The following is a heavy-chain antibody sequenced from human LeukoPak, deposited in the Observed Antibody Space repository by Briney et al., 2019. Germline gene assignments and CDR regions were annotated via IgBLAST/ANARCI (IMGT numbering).Heavy chain of an antibody. J-gene: IGHJ4*02. Sequence: GGSLRLSCAASGFTFSSYSMNWVRQAPGKGLEWVSSISSSSSYIYYADSVKGRFTISRDNAKNSLYLQMNTLKTEDTAVYYCTRVYSEDWYEKYFDYWGQGTLVTVSS. V-gene: IGHV3-21*03. D-gene: IGHD1-26*01. CDR1: GFTFSSYS. CDR3: TRVYSEDWYEKYFDY. CDR2: ISSSSSYI.